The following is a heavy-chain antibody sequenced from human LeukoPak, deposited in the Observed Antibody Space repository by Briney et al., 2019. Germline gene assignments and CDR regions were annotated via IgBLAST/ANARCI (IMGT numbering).Heavy chain of an antibody. CDR1: GVRFRSYC. V-gene: IGHV3-21*01. CDR3: AREKSDFDY. J-gene: IGHJ4*02. Sequence: KPGGSLRLSCAACGVRFRSYCRKWVRQAPGKGLEWVSSISSSSSYIYYADSVKGRFTISRDNAKNSLYLQMNSLRAEDTAVYYCAREKSDFDYWGQGTLVTVSS. CDR2: ISSSSSYI.